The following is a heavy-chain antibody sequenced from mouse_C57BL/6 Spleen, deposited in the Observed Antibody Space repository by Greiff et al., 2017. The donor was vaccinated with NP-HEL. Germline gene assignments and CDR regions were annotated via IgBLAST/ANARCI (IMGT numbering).Heavy chain of an antibody. D-gene: IGHD2-4*01. Sequence: QVQLQQSGAELAKPGASVKMSCKASGYTFTSSWMHWVKQRPGQGLEWIGYINPSSGYTKYNQKFKDKATLTADKSSSTAYMQLSSLTYEDSAFYYCARYHDFAWFAYWGQGTLVTVSA. J-gene: IGHJ3*01. V-gene: IGHV1-7*01. CDR1: GYTFTSSW. CDR3: ARYHDFAWFAY. CDR2: INPSSGYT.